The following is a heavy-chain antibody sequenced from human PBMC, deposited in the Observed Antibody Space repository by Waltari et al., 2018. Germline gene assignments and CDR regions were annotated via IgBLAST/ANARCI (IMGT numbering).Heavy chain of an antibody. J-gene: IGHJ4*02. D-gene: IGHD3-9*01. CDR1: GFTFSSYG. CDR2: IRYDGSNK. CDR3: AKDPSLGLRYFDWLLSKDGY. Sequence: QVQLVESGGGVVQPGGSLRLSCAASGFTFSSYGMHWVRQAPGKGLEWVAFIRYDGSNKYYADSVKGRFTISRDNSKNTLYLQMNSLRAEDTAVYYCAKDPSLGLRYFDWLLSKDGYWGQGTLVTVSS. V-gene: IGHV3-30*02.